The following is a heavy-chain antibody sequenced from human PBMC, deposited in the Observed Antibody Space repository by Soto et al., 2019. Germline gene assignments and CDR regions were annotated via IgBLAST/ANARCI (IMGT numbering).Heavy chain of an antibody. D-gene: IGHD6-25*01. Sequence: SETLSLTCGVHRGSFSGFYWSWVRQTPGGGLEWIGEINHSGTTNYNPPFQNRVTISVDKSTNNFSLKMTSVTAADAAVYYCARGRGYVYGSNFYGLDVWGQGTTVTVSS. CDR3: ARGRGYVYGSNFYGLDV. CDR2: INHSGTT. CDR1: RGSFSGFY. J-gene: IGHJ6*02. V-gene: IGHV4-34*01.